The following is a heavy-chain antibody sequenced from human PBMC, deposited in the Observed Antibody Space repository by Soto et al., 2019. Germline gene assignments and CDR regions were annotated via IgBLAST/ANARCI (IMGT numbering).Heavy chain of an antibody. J-gene: IGHJ4*02. CDR1: GFTFSNYA. V-gene: IGHV3-48*02. CDR3: ARERGYSYGYSDY. Sequence: EVQLVESGGGLVQPGGSLRLSCVASGFTFSNYAMNWVRQAPGKGLEWVSYISSSSSSIDYADSMKGRFTISRDNAKKSLYLQMNRLKDEDTAVYYCARERGYSYGYSDYWGQGTLVTVSS. D-gene: IGHD5-18*01. CDR2: ISSSSSSI.